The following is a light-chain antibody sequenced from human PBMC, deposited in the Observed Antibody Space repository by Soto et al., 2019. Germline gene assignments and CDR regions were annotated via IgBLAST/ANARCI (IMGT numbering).Light chain of an antibody. J-gene: IGLJ2*01. V-gene: IGLV3-21*04. Sequence: SYELTQPPSVSVAPGKTARITCGGDNIGSKSVHWYQQKPGQAPMLVIYYDSDRPSGIPERFSGSNSGNTASLTISRVEAGDEADYYCQVWHSSGDHVVFGGGTKVTVL. CDR2: YDS. CDR3: QVWHSSGDHVV. CDR1: NIGSKS.